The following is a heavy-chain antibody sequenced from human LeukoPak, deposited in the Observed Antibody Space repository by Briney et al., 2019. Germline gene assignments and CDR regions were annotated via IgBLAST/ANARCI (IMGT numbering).Heavy chain of an antibody. D-gene: IGHD1-26*01. CDR1: GFTFDDYA. Sequence: GGSLRLSCAASGFTFDDYAMHWVRQAPGKGLEWVSGISWNSGSIGYADSVKGRFTISRGNAKNSLYLQMNSLRAEDTALYYCVLPERSGSYFDYWGQGTLVTVSS. J-gene: IGHJ4*02. CDR2: ISWNSGSI. CDR3: VLPERSGSYFDY. V-gene: IGHV3-9*01.